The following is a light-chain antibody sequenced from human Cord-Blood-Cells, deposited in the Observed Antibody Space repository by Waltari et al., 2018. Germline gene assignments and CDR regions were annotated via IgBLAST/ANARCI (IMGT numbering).Light chain of an antibody. CDR1: SSDVGGYNY. CDR2: DVS. Sequence: QSALTQPRSVSGSPGQSVTISCTGTSSDVGGYNYVSWYQQHPGKAPKLMIYDVSKRPSGSPDRFSCSKAGNSSSLTISGLQAEDEADYYCCSYAGSYTWVFGGGTKLTVL. CDR3: CSYAGSYTWV. V-gene: IGLV2-11*01. J-gene: IGLJ3*02.